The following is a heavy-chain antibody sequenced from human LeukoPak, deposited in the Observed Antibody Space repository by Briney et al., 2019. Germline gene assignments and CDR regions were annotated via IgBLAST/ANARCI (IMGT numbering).Heavy chain of an antibody. CDR1: GGTFSSYA. Sequence: ASVKVSCKASGGTFSSYAISWVRQAPGQGLEWVGGILTIFGTANYAQKFQGRVTITADESTSTAYLELSSLRSEDTAVYYCAREGRRRGYSYDSNWFDPWGQGTLVTVSS. V-gene: IGHV1-69*13. D-gene: IGHD5-18*01. CDR2: ILTIFGTA. CDR3: AREGRRRGYSYDSNWFDP. J-gene: IGHJ5*02.